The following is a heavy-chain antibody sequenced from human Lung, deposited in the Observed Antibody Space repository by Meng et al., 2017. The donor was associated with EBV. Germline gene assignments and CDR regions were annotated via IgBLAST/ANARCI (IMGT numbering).Heavy chain of an antibody. CDR1: GGSISSGGYY. V-gene: IGHV4-31*01. CDR3: ARAVDTGYFDY. CDR2: IYYSGDT. Sequence: VHAQEPAPGVANPSTPPPTPCPASGGSISSGGYYWSWIRHHPGKGLEWIGYIYYSGDTDYNPSLKSLVSISVDTSNNQFSLKLSSVTAADTAVYYCARAVDTGYFDYWGQGTLVTVSS. D-gene: IGHD5-18*01. J-gene: IGHJ4*02.